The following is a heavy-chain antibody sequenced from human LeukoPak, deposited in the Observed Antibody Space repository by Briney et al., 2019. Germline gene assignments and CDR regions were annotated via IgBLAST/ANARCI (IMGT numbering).Heavy chain of an antibody. CDR1: GFTVSGFTFSQCG. V-gene: IGHV3-48*01. J-gene: IGHJ6*03. CDR2: ISSGSRTV. D-gene: IGHD3-10*01. Sequence: GGSLRLSCAASGFTVSGFTFSQCGMNWVRQAPGKGLEWISYISSGSRTVNYADSVKGRFTISRDNSKNTLYLQMKSLRAEDTAVYYCAKTYYYGSGSFGHYHMDVWGKGTTVTISS. CDR3: AKTYYYGSGSFGHYHMDV.